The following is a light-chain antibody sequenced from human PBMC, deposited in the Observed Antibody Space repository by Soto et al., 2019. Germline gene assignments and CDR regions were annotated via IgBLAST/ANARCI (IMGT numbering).Light chain of an antibody. CDR1: QSISSY. CDR3: QQSYSTPTWT. Sequence: DIQRTHLPSSFFASLGDKVPIPGRAGQSISSYLNWYQQKPGKAPKLLIYAASSLQSGVPSRFSGSGSGTDFTLTISSLQPEDFATYYCQQSYSTPTWTFGQGTKVDIK. V-gene: IGKV1-39*01. J-gene: IGKJ1*01. CDR2: AAS.